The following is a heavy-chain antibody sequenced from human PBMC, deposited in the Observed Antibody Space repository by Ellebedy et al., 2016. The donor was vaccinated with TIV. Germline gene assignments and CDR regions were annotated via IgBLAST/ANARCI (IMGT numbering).Heavy chain of an antibody. CDR2: IYYSGST. Sequence: MPSETLSLTCTVSGGSITSYYWSWVRQPPGKGLEWIGYIYYSGSTNYNPSLKSRVTISVDTSKNQFSLKLSSVTAADTAVYYCARAFRGNSYGPFDYWGQGTLVTVSS. D-gene: IGHD5-18*01. CDR3: ARAFRGNSYGPFDY. J-gene: IGHJ4*02. CDR1: GGSITSYY. V-gene: IGHV4-59*01.